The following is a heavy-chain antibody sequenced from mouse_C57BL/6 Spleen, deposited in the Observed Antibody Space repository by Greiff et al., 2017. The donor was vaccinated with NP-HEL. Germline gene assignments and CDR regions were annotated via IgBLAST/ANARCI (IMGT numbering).Heavy chain of an antibody. J-gene: IGHJ3*01. D-gene: IGHD1-1*01. CDR3: ARGSHYYGSSYPFAY. Sequence: VQLKESGPELVKPGASVKISCKASGYSFTGYYMNWVKQSPEKSLEWIGEINPSTGGTTYNQKFKAKATLTVDKSSSTAYMQLKSLTSEDSAVYYCARGSHYYGSSYPFAYWGQGTLVTVSA. CDR1: GYSFTGYY. CDR2: INPSTGGT. V-gene: IGHV1-42*01.